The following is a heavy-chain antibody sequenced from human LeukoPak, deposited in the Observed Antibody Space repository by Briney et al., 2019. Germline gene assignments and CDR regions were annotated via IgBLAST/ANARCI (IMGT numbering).Heavy chain of an antibody. Sequence: GGSLRLSCAASGFTFSSYGMHWVRQAPGKGLEWVAVISYDGSRIYYEGSVKGRLTISRDNSKNTLDLQMNSLRAEDTAVYYCAKGSGSGWNNYFDYWGQGTLVTVSS. CDR1: GFTFSSYG. D-gene: IGHD6-19*01. CDR2: ISYDGSRI. J-gene: IGHJ4*02. CDR3: AKGSGSGWNNYFDY. V-gene: IGHV3-30*18.